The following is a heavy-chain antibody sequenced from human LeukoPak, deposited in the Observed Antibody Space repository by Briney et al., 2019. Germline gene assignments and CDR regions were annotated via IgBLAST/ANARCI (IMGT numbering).Heavy chain of an antibody. J-gene: IGHJ6*03. CDR2: IRYDGSNK. Sequence: GGSLRLSCAASGFTFSSYGMHWVRQAPGKGLEWVAFIRYDGSNKYYADSVKGRLTISRDNSKNTLYLQMNSLRAEDTAVYYCAKDNIVVVPAARDHYYYYYMDVWGKGTTVTVSS. V-gene: IGHV3-30*02. D-gene: IGHD2-2*01. CDR1: GFTFSSYG. CDR3: AKDNIVVVPAARDHYYYYYMDV.